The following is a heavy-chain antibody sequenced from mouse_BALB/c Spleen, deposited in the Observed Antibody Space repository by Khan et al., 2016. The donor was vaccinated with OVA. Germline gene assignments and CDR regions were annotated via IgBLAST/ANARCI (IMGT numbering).Heavy chain of an antibody. J-gene: IGHJ4*01. Sequence: DLVEPGASVKLSCKASGYTFTSYWINWIKERPGQGLEWIGQIGPGSGSAYYNELFKGKATLTVDTSSSTVYIQLSSLSYEDSADYCCARSTCYGRGLYAMDYWGQGTSVTVSS. V-gene: IGHV1S41*01. CDR3: ARSTCYGRGLYAMDY. CDR2: IGPGSGSA. CDR1: GYTFTSYW. D-gene: IGHD1-1*01.